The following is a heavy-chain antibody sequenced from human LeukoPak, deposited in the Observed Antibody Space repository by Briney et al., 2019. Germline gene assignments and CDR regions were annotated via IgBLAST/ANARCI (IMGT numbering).Heavy chain of an antibody. CDR2: ISAYNGNT. V-gene: IGHV1-18*01. CDR3: ARVFLGKRYYYGSGSYNY. CDR1: GYTFTSYG. J-gene: IGHJ4*02. D-gene: IGHD3-10*01. Sequence: GASVKVSCKASGYTFTSYGISWVRQAPGQGLEWMGWISAYNGNTNYAQKLQGRVTMTTDTSTSTAYMELRSLRSDDTAVYYCARVFLGKRYYYGSGSYNYWGQGTLVTVSS.